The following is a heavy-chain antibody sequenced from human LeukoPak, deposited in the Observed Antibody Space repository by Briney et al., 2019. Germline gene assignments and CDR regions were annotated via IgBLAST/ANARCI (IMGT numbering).Heavy chain of an antibody. CDR3: ARLWGSDY. V-gene: IGHV4-59*05. Sequence: SETLSLTCTVSGGSITSYYWSWIRQPPGKGLEWIGSIYYSGSTYYNPSLKSRVTISVDTSKNQFSLKLSSVTAADTAVYYCARLWGSDYWGQGTLVTVSS. D-gene: IGHD3-16*01. J-gene: IGHJ4*02. CDR1: GGSITSYY. CDR2: IYYSGST.